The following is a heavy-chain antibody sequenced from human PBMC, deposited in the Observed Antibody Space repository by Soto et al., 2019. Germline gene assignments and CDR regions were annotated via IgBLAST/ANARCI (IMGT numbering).Heavy chain of an antibody. D-gene: IGHD6-19*01. Sequence: QAPLVQSGAMVKKPGSSVRVSCKAAGGTFSTYGIGWVRQAPGQGLEWVGGILPIIGSTHYARTFQGRVTITADKSTTTTYMELRSLTSDDTAVYYCARTRIAVGGLNWFDPWGQGTLVTVSS. CDR1: GGTFSTYG. V-gene: IGHV1-69*06. CDR3: ARTRIAVGGLNWFDP. J-gene: IGHJ5*02. CDR2: ILPIIGST.